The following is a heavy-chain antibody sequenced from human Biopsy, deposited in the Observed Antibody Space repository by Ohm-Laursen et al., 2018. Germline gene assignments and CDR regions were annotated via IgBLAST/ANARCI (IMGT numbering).Heavy chain of an antibody. CDR3: ETKLTGYFHH. V-gene: IGHV1-69*06. Sequence: SVNVSCKAPGGTFSNSGVNWVRQAPGQGLEWLGGNIPILGTGNYAQKFQDRVTVAADTSTSTATMELRSLRSDEPAVYYRETKLTGYFHHWGQGTLVIVSS. D-gene: IGHD1-26*01. CDR1: GGTFSNSG. J-gene: IGHJ1*01. CDR2: NIPILGTG.